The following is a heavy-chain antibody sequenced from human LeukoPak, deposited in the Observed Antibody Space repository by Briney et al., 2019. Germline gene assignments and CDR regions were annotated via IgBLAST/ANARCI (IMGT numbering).Heavy chain of an antibody. CDR3: ARDKRQWLVSGGDFDY. D-gene: IGHD6-19*01. Sequence: SETLSLTCTVSGYSISSGYYWGWIRQPPGKGLEWIGSIYHSGSTYYNPSLKSRVTLSVDTSKNQFSLKLSSVTAADTAVYYCARDKRQWLVSGGDFDYWGQGTLVTVSS. V-gene: IGHV4-38-2*02. CDR2: IYHSGST. J-gene: IGHJ4*02. CDR1: GYSISSGYY.